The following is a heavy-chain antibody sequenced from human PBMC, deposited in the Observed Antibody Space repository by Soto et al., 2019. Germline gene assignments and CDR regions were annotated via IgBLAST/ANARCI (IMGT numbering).Heavy chain of an antibody. CDR1: CYTFTSYG. J-gene: IGHJ4*02. CDR2: ISAYNGNT. V-gene: IGHV1-18*01. CDR3: ARGAARPHFDS. D-gene: IGHD6-6*01. Sequence: XSVRGSCTSSCYTFTSYGISWVRQAPGQGLEWMGWISAYNGNTNYAQKLQGRVTMTTDTSTSTAYMELRSLRSDDTAVYYCARGAARPHFDSWGQGTLVTVSS.